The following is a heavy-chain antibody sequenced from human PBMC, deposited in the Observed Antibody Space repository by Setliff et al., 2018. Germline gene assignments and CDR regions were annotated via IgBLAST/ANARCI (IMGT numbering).Heavy chain of an antibody. J-gene: IGHJ4*02. CDR1: GYTFTTYY. CDR3: VRDLGQWALDF. D-gene: IGHD1-26*01. CDR2: INPSGGYA. Sequence: ASVKVSCKASGYTFTTYYMHWVRQAPGQGLEWMGIINPSGGYANYAQKFQGRVTMTTDTPTSTAYMELRSLRPDDTAVYYCVRDLGQWALDFWGQGTLVTVSS. V-gene: IGHV1-46*03.